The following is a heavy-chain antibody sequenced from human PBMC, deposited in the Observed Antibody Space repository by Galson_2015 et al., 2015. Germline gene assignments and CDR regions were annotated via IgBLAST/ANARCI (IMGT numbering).Heavy chain of an antibody. J-gene: IGHJ4*02. CDR1: GGSIIRYY. CDR3: ARADYDTSGFYYTFDY. V-gene: IGHV4-59*01. Sequence: ETLSLTCTVSGGSIIRYYWSWIRQPPGKGVEWIGYIYYTGTTNYNPSLKSRVTMSLDVSKNQFSLKLSSVTAADTAVYYCARADYDTSGFYYTFDYWGQGALVTVPS. CDR2: IYYTGTT. D-gene: IGHD3-22*01.